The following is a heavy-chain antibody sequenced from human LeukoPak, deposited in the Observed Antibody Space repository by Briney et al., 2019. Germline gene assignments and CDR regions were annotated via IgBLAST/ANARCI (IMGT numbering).Heavy chain of an antibody. J-gene: IGHJ6*03. V-gene: IGHV3-7*01. CDR3: ARLGYSSSWGNYYYYMDV. CDR2: IKQDGSEK. CDR1: GFTFSTYW. D-gene: IGHD6-13*01. Sequence: GGSVRLSCAASGFTFSTYWMSWVRQAPGKGLEWVANIKQDGSEKYYVDSVKGRFTISRDNAKNSLYLQMNSLRAEDTAVYHCARLGYSSSWGNYYYYMDVWGKGTTVTVSS.